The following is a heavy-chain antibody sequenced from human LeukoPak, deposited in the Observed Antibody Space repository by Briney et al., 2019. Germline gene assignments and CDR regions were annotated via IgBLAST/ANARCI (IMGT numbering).Heavy chain of an antibody. CDR3: ATARAALSLFDY. V-gene: IGHV1-24*01. Sequence: LGASVKVSCKVSGYTLTELSMHWVRQAPGKGLEWMGGFDPEDGETIYAQKFQGRVTMTEDTSTDTAYMELSSLRSEDTAVYYCATARAALSLFDYWGQGTLVTVSS. CDR2: FDPEDGET. CDR1: GYTLTELS. D-gene: IGHD6-13*01. J-gene: IGHJ4*02.